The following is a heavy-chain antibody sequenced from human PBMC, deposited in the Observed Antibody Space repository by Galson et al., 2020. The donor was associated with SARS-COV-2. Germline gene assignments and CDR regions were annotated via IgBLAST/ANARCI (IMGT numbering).Heavy chain of an antibody. D-gene: IGHD3-3*01. CDR2: IYKSGNT. J-gene: IGHJ6*02. V-gene: IGHV4-61*02. Sequence: SETLSLTCTLSGGSISSGNYYWSWIRQPAGKGLEWIGRIYKSGNTNYNPSLWSQVTISVDTSKNQFSLKLRSVTAADTAVYYCARGNSPWGTIFGIVTGPWGMDVWGQGTAVTVSS. CDR1: GGSISSGNYY. CDR3: ARGNSPWGTIFGIVTGPWGMDV.